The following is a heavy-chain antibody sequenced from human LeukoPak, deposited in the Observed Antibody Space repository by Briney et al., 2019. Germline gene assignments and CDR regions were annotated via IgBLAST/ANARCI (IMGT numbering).Heavy chain of an antibody. Sequence: PGGSLRLSCAASGFTFSSYAMHWVRQAPGKGLEWVAVISYDGSNKYYADSVKGRFTISRDNSKNTLYLQMNSLRAEDTAVYYCAFYSSSSRGSMGFDYWGQGTLVTVSS. CDR3: AFYSSSSRGSMGFDY. D-gene: IGHD6-6*01. J-gene: IGHJ4*02. CDR1: GFTFSSYA. CDR2: ISYDGSNK. V-gene: IGHV3-30-3*01.